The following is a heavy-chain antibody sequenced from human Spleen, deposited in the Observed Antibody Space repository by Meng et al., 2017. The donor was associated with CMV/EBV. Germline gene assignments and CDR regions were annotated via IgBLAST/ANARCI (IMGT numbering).Heavy chain of an antibody. CDR3: AREGYCTNGVCRGWFHP. V-gene: IGHV1-2*04. Sequence: YRFTDYYIHWLRQAPGQKFEWMGWINPSSGDTNYAEKFQGWVTMTRDTSISTAYMELRRLKSDDTAVYYCAREGYCTNGVCRGWFHPWGQGTLVTVSS. CDR2: INPSSGDT. CDR1: YRFTDYY. J-gene: IGHJ5*02. D-gene: IGHD2-8*01.